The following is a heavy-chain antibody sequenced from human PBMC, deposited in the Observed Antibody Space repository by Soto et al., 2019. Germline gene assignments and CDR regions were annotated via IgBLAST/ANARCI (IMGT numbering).Heavy chain of an antibody. CDR1: GFTFSSYA. V-gene: IGHV3-30-3*01. CDR3: AREVAARPFDYGMDV. J-gene: IGHJ6*01. D-gene: IGHD2-15*01. CDR2: ISYDGSNK. Sequence: QAQLVESGGGVVQPGRSLRLSCAASGFTFSSYAMHWVRQAPGKGLEWVAVISYDGSNKYYADSVKGRFTISRDNSKNTLYLQMNSLRAEDTAVYYCAREVAARPFDYGMDVW.